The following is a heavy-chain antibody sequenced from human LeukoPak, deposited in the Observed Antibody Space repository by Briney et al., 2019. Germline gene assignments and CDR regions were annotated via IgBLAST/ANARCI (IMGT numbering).Heavy chain of an antibody. CDR1: GGSFSGYY. D-gene: IGHD3-16*02. CDR2: INHSGST. J-gene: IGHJ4*02. V-gene: IGHV4-34*01. CDR3: ARGHRITFEGVIVVGREIRFDY. Sequence: SETLSLTCAVYGGSFSGYYWSWIRQPPGKGLEWIGEINHSGSTNYNPSLKSRATISVDTSKNQFSLKLSSVTAADTAVYYCARGHRITFEGVIVVGREIRFDYWGQGTLVTVSS.